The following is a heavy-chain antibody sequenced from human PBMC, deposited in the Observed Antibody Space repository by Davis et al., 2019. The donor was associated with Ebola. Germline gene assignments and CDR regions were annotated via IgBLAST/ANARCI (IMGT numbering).Heavy chain of an antibody. Sequence: KVSCKGSGYNFPTYWIGWVRQMPGKGLEWMGIIYPGDSDTRYSPSFQGQVTISADKSISTAYLQWSSLKASDTAMYYCARHDGGGIAAAGTEYFQHWGQGTLVTVSS. CDR3: ARHDGGGIAAAGTEYFQH. V-gene: IGHV5-51*01. J-gene: IGHJ1*01. CDR2: IYPGDSDT. D-gene: IGHD6-13*01. CDR1: GYNFPTYW.